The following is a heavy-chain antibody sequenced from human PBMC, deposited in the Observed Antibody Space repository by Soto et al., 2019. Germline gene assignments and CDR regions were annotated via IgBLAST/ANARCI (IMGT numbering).Heavy chain of an antibody. V-gene: IGHV3-23*01. Sequence: GGSLRLSSAASAFTFSNYAMSWVRQAPGKGREWVSAISGSGGSTYYADSVKGRFTISRDNSKNTLYLQMNSLRAEDTAVYYCAKDQQWLPIYYFDYWGQGTLVTVSS. D-gene: IGHD6-19*01. CDR1: AFTFSNYA. CDR2: ISGSGGST. CDR3: AKDQQWLPIYYFDY. J-gene: IGHJ4*02.